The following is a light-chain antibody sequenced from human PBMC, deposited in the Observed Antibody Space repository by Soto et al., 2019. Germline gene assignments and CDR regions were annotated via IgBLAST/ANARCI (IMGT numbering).Light chain of an antibody. V-gene: IGLV2-14*03. Sequence: QSALTQPASVSGSPGQSVTLSCTGTSSDIGIYKFVSWYQQYPGKAPKLMIFDVTNRPSGVSNRFSASKSGNTASLTTSCLQDDDEDDYYVCSSATSSPDVGLGGGTKLTVL. CDR3: CSSATSSPDVG. J-gene: IGLJ2*01. CDR2: DVT. CDR1: SSDIGIYKF.